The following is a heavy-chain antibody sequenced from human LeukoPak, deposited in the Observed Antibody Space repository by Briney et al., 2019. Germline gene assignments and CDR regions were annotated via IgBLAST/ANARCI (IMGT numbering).Heavy chain of an antibody. V-gene: IGHV1-18*01. CDR2: ISAYNGNT. Sequence: GASVKVSCKASGYTFTSYGISWVRQAPGQGLEWMGWISAYNGNTNYAQKLQGRVTMTTDTSTSTAYMELRSLRSDDTAVYYCARALGIIGWELLLTFFDYWGQGTLVTVSS. CDR1: GYTFTSYG. D-gene: IGHD1-26*01. CDR3: ARALGIIGWELLLTFFDY. J-gene: IGHJ4*02.